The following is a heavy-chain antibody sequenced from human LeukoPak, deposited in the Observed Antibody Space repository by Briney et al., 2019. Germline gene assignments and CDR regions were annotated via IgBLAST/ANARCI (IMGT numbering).Heavy chain of an antibody. D-gene: IGHD3-3*01. CDR1: GGSFSGYY. CDR2: INHSGST. V-gene: IGHV4-34*01. J-gene: IGHJ6*03. CDR3: ARGLFITIFGVVIPYMDV. Sequence: KPSETLSLTCAVYGGSFSGYYWSWIRQPPGKGLEWIGEINHSGSTNYNPSLKSRVTISVDTSKNQFSLKLSSVTAADTAVYYCARGLFITIFGVVIPYMDVWGKGTTVTVSS.